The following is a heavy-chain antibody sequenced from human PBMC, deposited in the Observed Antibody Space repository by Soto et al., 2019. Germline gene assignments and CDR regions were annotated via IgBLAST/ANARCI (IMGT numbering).Heavy chain of an antibody. V-gene: IGHV3-9*01. J-gene: IGHJ3*02. CDR2: ISWNSGSI. CDR3: IKKRHCSGGSCYNDAFDI. D-gene: IGHD2-15*01. Sequence: EVQLVESGGGLVQPGRSPRLSCAASGFTFNDYAMHWVRQDPGKGLEWVSSISWNSGSIGYADSVKGRFTISRDNAKNSLYLQMNSLRVEDTALYYCIKKRHCSGGSCYNDAFDIWGQGTMVTVSS. CDR1: GFTFNDYA.